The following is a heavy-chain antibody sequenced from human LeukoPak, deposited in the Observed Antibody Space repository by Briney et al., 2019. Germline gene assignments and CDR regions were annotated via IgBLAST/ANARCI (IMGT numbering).Heavy chain of an antibody. CDR3: AKLQLYYDILTGPLVDH. V-gene: IGHV3-74*01. J-gene: IGHJ4*02. CDR2: INGDGTSA. D-gene: IGHD3-9*01. CDR1: GFTLRNYW. Sequence: GGSLRLSCAASGFTLRNYWMHWVRQTPGKGLLWVSRINGDGTSATYAGSVKGRFTISRDNSKNTLYLQMNSLRAEDTAVYYCAKLQLYYDILTGPLVDHWGQGTLVSVSS.